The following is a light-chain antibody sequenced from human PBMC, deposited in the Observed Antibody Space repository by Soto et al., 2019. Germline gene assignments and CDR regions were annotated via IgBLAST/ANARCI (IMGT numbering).Light chain of an antibody. V-gene: IGKV2-28*01. CDR3: MQALHTPPT. CDR1: RSLLHSNGYNY. J-gene: IGKJ2*01. CDR2: LGS. Sequence: DVEMTQSPLSLPVTPGEPASISCRSSRSLLHSNGYNYLDWYLQKAGQSPQLLIYLGSNRASGVPDRFSGSGSGTEFTLKISRVEAEDVGVYYCMQALHTPPTFGQ.